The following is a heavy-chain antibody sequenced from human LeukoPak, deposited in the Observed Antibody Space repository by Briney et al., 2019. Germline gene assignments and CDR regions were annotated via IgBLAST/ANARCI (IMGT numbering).Heavy chain of an antibody. Sequence: PSETLSLTCTVSGGSISSDYWSWIRQPPGKGLEWIGYIYYTGNTSYNPSLKSRVTISVATSKTPFSLKLSSVTAADTAVYYCAVGEFIGVSSGYYPPDYWGQGTLVTVSS. D-gene: IGHD3-22*01. CDR1: GGSISSDY. CDR2: IYYTGNT. V-gene: IGHV4-59*12. CDR3: AVGEFIGVSSGYYPPDY. J-gene: IGHJ4*02.